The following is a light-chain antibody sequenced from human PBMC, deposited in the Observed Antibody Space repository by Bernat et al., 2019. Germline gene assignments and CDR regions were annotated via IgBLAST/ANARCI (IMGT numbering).Light chain of an antibody. V-gene: IGKV1-39*01. J-gene: IGKJ2*01. CDR3: QQTFSAPYT. Sequence: DIQMTQSPSSLSASVGDRVTITCRTSQDIRNDLGWYQQEPGKAPNLLIYGASSLQTGFPSRFSGSGSGTDFTLTIGSLQPEDFATYYCQQTFSAPYTFGQGTKLEIK. CDR2: GAS. CDR1: QDIRND.